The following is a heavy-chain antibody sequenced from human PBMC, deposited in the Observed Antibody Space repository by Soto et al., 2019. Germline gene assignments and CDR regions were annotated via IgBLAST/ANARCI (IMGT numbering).Heavy chain of an antibody. CDR2: ISAYNGNT. CDR3: ARVQLNRVVPAAIKPYDAFDI. J-gene: IGHJ3*02. Sequence: RASVKVSCKTSGYTFTSYGISWVRQAPGQGLEWMGWISAYNGNTNYAQKLQGRVTMTTDTSTSTAYMELRSLRSDDTAVYYCARVQLNRVVPAAIKPYDAFDIWGQGTMVTVSS. CDR1: GYTFTSYG. D-gene: IGHD2-2*01. V-gene: IGHV1-18*01.